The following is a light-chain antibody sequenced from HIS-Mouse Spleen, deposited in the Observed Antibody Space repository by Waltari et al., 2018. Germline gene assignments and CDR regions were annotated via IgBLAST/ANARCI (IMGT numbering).Light chain of an antibody. Sequence: QSVLTQPPSASGTPGQRVTISCSGSSSNIGSNTVNRYQQLPGTAPKLLIYSNNPRPSGVPDRFSGSKSDTSASLAISGLQSEDEAEYYCAAWDDSLNSVVFGGGTKLTVL. CDR2: SNN. V-gene: IGLV1-44*01. CDR3: AAWDDSLNSVV. CDR1: SSNIGSNT. J-gene: IGLJ2*01.